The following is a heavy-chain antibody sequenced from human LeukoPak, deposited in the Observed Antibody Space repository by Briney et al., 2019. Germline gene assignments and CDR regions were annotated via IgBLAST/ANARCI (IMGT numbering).Heavy chain of an antibody. D-gene: IGHD5-12*01. J-gene: IGHJ5*02. CDR1: GFTFSSYA. CDR2: INHSGST. V-gene: IGHV4-34*01. Sequence: GSLRLSCAASGFTFSSYAMSWVRQPPGKGLEWIGEINHSGSTNYNPSLKSRVTISVDTSKNQFSLKLSSVTAADTAVYYCARGPNSGYVFDPWGQGTLVTVSS. CDR3: ARGPNSGYVFDP.